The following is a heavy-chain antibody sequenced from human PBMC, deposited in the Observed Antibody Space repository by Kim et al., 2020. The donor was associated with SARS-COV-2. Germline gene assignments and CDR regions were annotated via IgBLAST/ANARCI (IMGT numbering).Heavy chain of an antibody. CDR1: GFTFSSYA. Sequence: GGSLRLSCAASGFTFSSYAMHWVRQAPGKGLEWVAVISYDGSNKYYADSVKGRFTISRDNSKNTLYLQMNSLRAEDTAVYYCARDQPIFGVVTDAFDIWGQGTMVTVSS. V-gene: IGHV3-30-3*01. CDR3: ARDQPIFGVVTDAFDI. CDR2: ISYDGSNK. D-gene: IGHD3-3*01. J-gene: IGHJ3*02.